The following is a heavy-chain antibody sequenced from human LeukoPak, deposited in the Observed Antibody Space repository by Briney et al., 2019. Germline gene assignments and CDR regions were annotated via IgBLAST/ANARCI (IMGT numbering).Heavy chain of an antibody. D-gene: IGHD3-22*01. V-gene: IGHV5-51*01. Sequence: GESLKISCKGSGYSFTSYWIGWVRQMPGKGLEWMGIIYPGDSDTRYSPSFQGQVTISADKSISTAYLQWSSLKASDTAMYYCARRGYYYDSSGYYNEYFQHWGQGTLVTVSS. CDR2: IYPGDSDT. CDR3: ARRGYYYDSSGYYNEYFQH. J-gene: IGHJ1*01. CDR1: GYSFTSYW.